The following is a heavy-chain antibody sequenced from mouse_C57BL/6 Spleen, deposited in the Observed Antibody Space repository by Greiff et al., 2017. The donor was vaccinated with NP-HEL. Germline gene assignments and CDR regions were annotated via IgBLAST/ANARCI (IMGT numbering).Heavy chain of an antibody. Sequence: VQVVESGAELMKPGASVKLSCKATGYTFTGYWIEWVKQRPGHGLEWIGEILPGSGSTNYNEKFKGKATFTADTSSNTAYLQLSSLTSEDTAVYYCTPTYGNHDGFDYWGQGTTLTVSS. D-gene: IGHD2-1*01. CDR1: GYTFTGYW. CDR2: ILPGSGST. J-gene: IGHJ2*01. CDR3: TPTYGNHDGFDY. V-gene: IGHV1-9*01.